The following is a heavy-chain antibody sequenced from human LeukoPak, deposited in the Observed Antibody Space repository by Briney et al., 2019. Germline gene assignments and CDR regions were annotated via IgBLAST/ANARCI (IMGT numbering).Heavy chain of an antibody. CDR1: GFTFSTYW. V-gene: IGHV3-7*05. CDR3: ARRRGDV. J-gene: IGHJ6*02. Sequence: GGSLRLSCAASGFTFSTYWMSWVRQAPGKGLEWVAILNQDGSEKYYVDSVKGRFTISRDNAENSLHLQMNSLRVEDTAIYYCARRRGDVWGQGTTVTVSS. CDR2: LNQDGSEK.